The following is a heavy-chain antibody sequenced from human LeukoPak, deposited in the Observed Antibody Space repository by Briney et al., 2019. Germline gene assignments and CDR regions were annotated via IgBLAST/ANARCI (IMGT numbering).Heavy chain of an antibody. CDR2: ISYDGSNK. V-gene: IGHV3-30*01. CDR3: ARDHSRSSSSDYFDY. J-gene: IGHJ4*02. CDR1: GFTFSSYA. D-gene: IGHD6-6*01. Sequence: PGRSLRLSCAASGFTFSSYAVHWVRQAPGKGLERVAVISYDGSNKYYADSVKGRFTISRDNSKNTLYLQMNSLRAEDTAVYYCARDHSRSSSSDYFDYWGQGTLVTVSS.